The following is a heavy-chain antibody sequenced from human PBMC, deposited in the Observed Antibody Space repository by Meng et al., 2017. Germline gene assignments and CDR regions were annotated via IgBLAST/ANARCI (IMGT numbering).Heavy chain of an antibody. D-gene: IGHD5-24*01. CDR2: INPSGGST. CDR1: GYPFTIYY. J-gene: IGHJ4*02. V-gene: IGHV1-46*01. Sequence: QVTLVPTGAEVRQPGASVKVSCKASGYPFTIYYMHWVRQAPGQGLEWMGIINPSGGSTSYAQKFQGRVTMTRDTSTSTVYMELSSLRSEDTAVYYCARGGNVRDGCNYWGQGTLVTVSS. CDR3: ARGGNVRDGCNY.